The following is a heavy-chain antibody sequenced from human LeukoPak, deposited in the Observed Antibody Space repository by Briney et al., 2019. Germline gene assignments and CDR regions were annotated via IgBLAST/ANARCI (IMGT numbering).Heavy chain of an antibody. CDR2: INPSGGST. Sequence: GASVKVSCKASGYTFTSYYMHWVRQAPGQGLEWMGIINPSGGSTSYAQKFQGRVTMTRDMSTSTVYMELSSLRSEDTAVYYCARDGYSYGSDYWGQGTLVTVSS. D-gene: IGHD5-18*01. CDR3: ARDGYSYGSDY. J-gene: IGHJ4*02. CDR1: GYTFTSYY. V-gene: IGHV1-46*01.